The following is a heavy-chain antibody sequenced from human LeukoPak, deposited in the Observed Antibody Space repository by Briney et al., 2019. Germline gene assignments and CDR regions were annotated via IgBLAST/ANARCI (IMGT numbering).Heavy chain of an antibody. V-gene: IGHV3-23*01. CDR2: ISGSGGST. CDR1: GFTFSDYA. Sequence: GGSLRLSCAASGFTFSDYAMSWVRQAPGKGLEWVSAISGSGGSTYYADSVKGRFTISRDNSKNTLYLQMNSLRAEDTAVYYCARGGGYSYGSFDYWGQGTLVTVSS. D-gene: IGHD5-18*01. CDR3: ARGGGYSYGSFDY. J-gene: IGHJ4*02.